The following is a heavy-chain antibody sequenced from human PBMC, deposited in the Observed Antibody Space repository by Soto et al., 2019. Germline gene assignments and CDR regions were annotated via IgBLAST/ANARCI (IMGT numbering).Heavy chain of an antibody. J-gene: IGHJ6*02. Sequence: PGGSLRLSCAASGFTFSSDWMNWVRQSPGKGLEWVSRIISGGTRATYADFVKGRFTITRDNAKNTLYLQMHSLTADDTAVYYCARERTSKGGMDIWGQGTTVPVSS. CDR2: IISGGTRA. CDR3: ARERTSKGGMDI. V-gene: IGHV3-74*01. CDR1: GFTFSSDW.